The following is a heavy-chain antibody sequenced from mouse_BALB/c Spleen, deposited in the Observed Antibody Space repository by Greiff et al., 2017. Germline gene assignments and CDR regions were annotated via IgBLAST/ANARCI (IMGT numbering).Heavy chain of an antibody. CDR3: ARHYCGSSAPWFAY. Sequence: VQLQQSGAELAKPGASVKMSCKASGYTFTSYWMHWVKQRPGQGLEWIGYINPSTGYTEYNQKFKDKATLTADKSSSTAYMQLRCLTSEDSAVYDCARHYCGSSAPWFAYWGQGTLVTVSA. CDR1: GYTFTSYW. D-gene: IGHD1-1*01. V-gene: IGHV1-7*01. CDR2: INPSTGYT. J-gene: IGHJ3*01.